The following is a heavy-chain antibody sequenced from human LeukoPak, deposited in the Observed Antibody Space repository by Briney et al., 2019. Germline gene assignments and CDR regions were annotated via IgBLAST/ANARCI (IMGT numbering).Heavy chain of an antibody. Sequence: GGSLRLSCAASGFTFSSYAMSWVRQAPGKGLEWVSAISGSGGSTYYADSVKGRFTISRDNSKNTLYLQMNSLRAEDTAVYYCAKDQGYVVGATTPDYWDQGTLVTVSS. V-gene: IGHV3-23*01. J-gene: IGHJ4*02. CDR2: ISGSGGST. D-gene: IGHD1-26*01. CDR1: GFTFSSYA. CDR3: AKDQGYVVGATTPDY.